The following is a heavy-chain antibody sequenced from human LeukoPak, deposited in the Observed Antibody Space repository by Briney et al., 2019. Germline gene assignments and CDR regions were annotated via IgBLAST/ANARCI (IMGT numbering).Heavy chain of an antibody. V-gene: IGHV4-39*01. CDR2: IYYSGST. CDR1: GGSISSSSSY. CDR3: ARGQMGWLLLRDDAFDI. Sequence: NPSETLSLTCTGSGGSISSSSSYWGWIRQPPGKGLEWIGSIYYSGSTYYNPSLKSRVTISVDTSKNQFSLKLSSVTAADTAVYYCARGQMGWLLLRDDAFDIWGQGTMVTVSS. J-gene: IGHJ3*02. D-gene: IGHD3-22*01.